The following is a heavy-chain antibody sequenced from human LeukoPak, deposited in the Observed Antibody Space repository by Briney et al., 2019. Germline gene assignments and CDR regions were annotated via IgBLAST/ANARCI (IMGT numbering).Heavy chain of an antibody. V-gene: IGHV4-34*01. D-gene: IGHD3-22*01. CDR2: MNRSGST. CDR3: ARGRQDVTMIVVVMTAVSYYLDV. Sequence: KPSETLSLTCGVYGGSFSGYYWTWIRQTPEKGLEWIGEMNRSGSTNYNPSLKSRGTISVDTSKHQSSLALSSVPAADTAVYYCARGRQDVTMIVVVMTAVSYYLDVWGKGTTVTVS. CDR1: GGSFSGYY. J-gene: IGHJ6*03.